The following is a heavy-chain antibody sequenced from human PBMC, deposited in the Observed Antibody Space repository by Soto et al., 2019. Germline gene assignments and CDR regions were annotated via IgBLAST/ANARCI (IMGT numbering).Heavy chain of an antibody. CDR1: GFTVSSNY. Sequence: EGSLRLSCAASGFTVSSNYMSWVRQAPGKGLEWVSVIYSGGSTYYADSVKGRFTISRDNSKNTLYLQMNSLRAEDTAVYYCERARMVRGVSVHFDYWGQGTRVTVAS. CDR3: ERARMVRGVSVHFDY. D-gene: IGHD3-10*01. V-gene: IGHV3-53*01. CDR2: IYSGGST. J-gene: IGHJ4*02.